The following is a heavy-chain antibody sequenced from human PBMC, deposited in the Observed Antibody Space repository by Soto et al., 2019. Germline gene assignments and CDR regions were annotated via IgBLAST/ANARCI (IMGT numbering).Heavy chain of an antibody. V-gene: IGHV4-4*07. CDR3: ARATREYIYSSTWYVDY. Sequence: QVQLQESGPGLAKPSETLSLTCTVSGGSISNYYWHWIRQPAGKGLEWIGRIHTSGSTNYNPSLKSRVTMSIDTSKNQFFLKVNSVTAADTAVYYCARATREYIYSSTWYVDYWGQGTLVTVSS. CDR1: GGSISNYY. CDR2: IHTSGST. J-gene: IGHJ4*02. D-gene: IGHD6-13*01.